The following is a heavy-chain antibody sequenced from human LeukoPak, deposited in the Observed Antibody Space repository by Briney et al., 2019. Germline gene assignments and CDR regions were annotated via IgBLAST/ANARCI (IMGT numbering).Heavy chain of an antibody. D-gene: IGHD3-10*01. CDR1: GFPVSSNY. CDR3: ARVLLWFGDLYFDY. Sequence: PGGSLRLSFAASGFPVSSNYMSWVRQAPGKGLEWVSLIYSGGDTYYADSVKGRFTISRDNSKNTLYLQMNSLRAEDTAVYYCARVLLWFGDLYFDYWGQGTLVTVSS. J-gene: IGHJ4*02. V-gene: IGHV3-53*01. CDR2: IYSGGDT.